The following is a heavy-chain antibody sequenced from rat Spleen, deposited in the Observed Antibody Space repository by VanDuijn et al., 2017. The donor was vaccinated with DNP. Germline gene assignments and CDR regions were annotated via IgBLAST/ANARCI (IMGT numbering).Heavy chain of an antibody. CDR1: GFTFSSYW. CDR2: INTDGGST. J-gene: IGHJ2*01. CDR3: ATHGDGGAFDY. V-gene: IGHV5-58*01. Sequence: EVHLVETGGGLVQPGRSLKLSCVASGFTFSSYWMYWIRQAPGKGLEWVASINTDGGSTYYRDSVKGRFTISRDNAKSTLYLQMDSLRSEDTATYYCATHGDGGAFDYWGQGVMVTVSS. D-gene: IGHD1-7*01.